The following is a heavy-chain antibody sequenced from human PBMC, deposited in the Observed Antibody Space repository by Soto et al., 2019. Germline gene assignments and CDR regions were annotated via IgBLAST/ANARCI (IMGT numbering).Heavy chain of an antibody. Sequence: VGSLRLSCAASGFSFSHYAMHWVRQPPGKGLEWVALISYDGENQYFTDSVRGRFTISRDNSRTAVYLEMNNLRLDDTATYYCVSPHSESSNAFDLWGQGTLVTVSS. CDR1: GFSFSHYA. CDR2: ISYDGENQ. D-gene: IGHD3-10*01. V-gene: IGHV3-30*04. J-gene: IGHJ5*02. CDR3: VSPHSESSNAFDL.